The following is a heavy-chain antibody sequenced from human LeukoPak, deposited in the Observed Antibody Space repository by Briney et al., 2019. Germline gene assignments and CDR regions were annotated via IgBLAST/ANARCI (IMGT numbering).Heavy chain of an antibody. D-gene: IGHD2/OR15-2a*01. Sequence: GASVKVSCKASGGTFSSYAISWVRQAPGQGLEWMGGIIPIFGTANYAQKFQGRVTITTDESTSTAYMELSSLRSEDTAAYYWAVGGNGGNCNTSLAFDPWGQGTRSPSPQ. CDR1: GGTFSSYA. V-gene: IGHV1-69*05. CDR2: IIPIFGTA. CDR3: AVGGNGGNCNTSLAFDP. J-gene: IGHJ5*02.